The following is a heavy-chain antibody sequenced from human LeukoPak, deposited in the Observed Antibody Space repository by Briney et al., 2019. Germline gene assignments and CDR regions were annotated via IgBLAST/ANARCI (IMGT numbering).Heavy chain of an antibody. Sequence: GGSLRLSCAASGFTVSSNYMSWVRQGPGKGLEWVALIYNDGGTHYTDSVKGRFTISRDTSRNTLFLQMNSLRVEDSAVYYCVKRLTWGDLRIRGAFALWGQGTMVTVAS. CDR2: IYNDGGT. CDR1: GFTVSSNY. J-gene: IGHJ3*01. V-gene: IGHV3-53*01. D-gene: IGHD7-27*01. CDR3: VKRLTWGDLRIRGAFAL.